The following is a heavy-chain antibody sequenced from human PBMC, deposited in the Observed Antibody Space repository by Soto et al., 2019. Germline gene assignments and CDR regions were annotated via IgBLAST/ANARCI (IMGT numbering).Heavy chain of an antibody. D-gene: IGHD2-21*02. V-gene: IGHV1-69*12. CDR1: GGTFSSYA. CDR3: ARDARPQGWVVVTAFHAFDI. J-gene: IGHJ3*02. CDR2: IIPIFGTA. Sequence: QVQLVQSGAEVKKPGSSVKVSCKASGGTFSSYAISWVRQAPGQGLEWMGGIIPIFGTANYAQKFQGRVTISADESTSTAYMELSSLRSEDTAVYYCARDARPQGWVVVTAFHAFDIWGQGTMVTVSS.